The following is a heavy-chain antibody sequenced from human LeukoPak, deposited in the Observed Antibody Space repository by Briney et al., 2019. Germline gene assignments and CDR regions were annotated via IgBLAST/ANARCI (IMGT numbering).Heavy chain of an antibody. CDR3: ARDRGGRSGLDD. Sequence: GGSLRLSCAAYGITCSRSWMSWVRQAPGKGLEWVAFIKEDGGEIYYVDSVKGRFTISRDNAENSLYLQMNSLRAEDTAVYYCARDRGGRSGLDDWGQGTLVTVSS. V-gene: IGHV3-7*04. CDR1: GITCSRSW. J-gene: IGHJ4*02. D-gene: IGHD2-15*01. CDR2: IKEDGGEI.